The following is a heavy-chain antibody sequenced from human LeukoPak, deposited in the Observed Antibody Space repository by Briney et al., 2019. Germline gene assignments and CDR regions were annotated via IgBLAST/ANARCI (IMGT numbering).Heavy chain of an antibody. CDR1: GFTFSTYS. V-gene: IGHV3-21*01. Sequence: PGGSLRLSCAASGFTFSTYSMSWVRQAPGKGLGWVSSISDNSYWIYYADSVEGRFIIYRDIAKNSLYLQMKSLRAEDTAVYYCANHLACGSTSCPPFDDWGQGTLVTVSP. D-gene: IGHD2-2*01. CDR3: ANHLACGSTSCPPFDD. J-gene: IGHJ4*02. CDR2: ISDNSYWI.